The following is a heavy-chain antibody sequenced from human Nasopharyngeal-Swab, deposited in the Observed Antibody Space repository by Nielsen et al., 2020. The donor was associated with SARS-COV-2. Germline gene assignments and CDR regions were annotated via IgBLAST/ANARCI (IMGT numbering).Heavy chain of an antibody. D-gene: IGHD3-10*01. V-gene: IGHV1-58*01. CDR1: GYTFTSAA. Sequence: SVKVSCKASGYTFTSAAVQWVRQARGQRREWIGWIVVGSGNTNYAQKLQERVTITRDMSTSTAYMELSSLRSEDTAVYYCAADVRNYYGSGSACYYYYMDVWGKGTTVTVSS. CDR3: AADVRNYYGSGSACYYYYMDV. J-gene: IGHJ6*03. CDR2: IVVGSGNT.